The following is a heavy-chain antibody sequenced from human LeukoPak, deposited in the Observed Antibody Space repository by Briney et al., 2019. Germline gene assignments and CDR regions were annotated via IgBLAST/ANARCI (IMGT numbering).Heavy chain of an antibody. CDR2: IGAFNGNT. J-gene: IGHJ4*02. D-gene: IGHD5-24*01. Sequence: ASVEVSCKASGYTFSSYGIIWVRQAPGQGLECMGWIGAFNGNTNSAQKFQGRVTMTTDTSTSTAYMELRSLRSDDTAVYYCARDRDGYNGGDYWGQGTLVTVSS. CDR3: ARDRDGYNGGDY. CDR1: GYTFSSYG. V-gene: IGHV1-18*01.